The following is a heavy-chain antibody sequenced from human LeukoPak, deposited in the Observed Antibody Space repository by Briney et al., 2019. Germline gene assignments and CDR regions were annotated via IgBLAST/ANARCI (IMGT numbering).Heavy chain of an antibody. J-gene: IGHJ3*02. CDR3: ARRILLWFGELNGASDI. D-gene: IGHD3-10*01. Sequence: GGSLRLSCAASGFTFSSYWMSWVRQAPGKGLEWVSGINWNGGSTGYADSVKGRFTISRDNAKNSLYLQMNSLRAEDTALYYCARRILLWFGELNGASDIWGQGTMVTVSS. CDR2: INWNGGST. CDR1: GFTFSSYW. V-gene: IGHV3-20*04.